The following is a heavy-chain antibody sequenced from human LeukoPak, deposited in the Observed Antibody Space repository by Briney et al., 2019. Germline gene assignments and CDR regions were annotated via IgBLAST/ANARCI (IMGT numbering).Heavy chain of an antibody. J-gene: IGHJ4*02. V-gene: IGHV4-38-2*01. CDR1: GYSISSGLY. CDR3: GRVHCSSSSCYLYDY. Sequence: PSETLSLTCAVSGYSISSGLYWGWIRQPPGKGLEWIGSIYHSGVTYYNPSLKSRVTISVDTSRNQFSLKLSSVTAADTAVYYCGRVHCSSSSCYLYDYWGQGTLVNVSS. D-gene: IGHD2-2*01. CDR2: IYHSGVT.